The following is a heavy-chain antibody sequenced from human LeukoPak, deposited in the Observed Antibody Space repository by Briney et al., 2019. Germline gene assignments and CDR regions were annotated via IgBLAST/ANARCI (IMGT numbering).Heavy chain of an antibody. D-gene: IGHD3-22*01. Sequence: PGGSLRLSCAASGFTFSSYAMSWVRQAPGKGLEWVSSNSSSSSYIYYADSVKGRFTISRDNAKNSLYLQMNSLRAEDTAVYYCARDPISYYYDSSGYLKFPYYYGMDVWGQGTTVTVSS. CDR2: NSSSSSYI. CDR1: GFTFSSYA. CDR3: ARDPISYYYDSSGYLKFPYYYGMDV. V-gene: IGHV3-21*01. J-gene: IGHJ6*02.